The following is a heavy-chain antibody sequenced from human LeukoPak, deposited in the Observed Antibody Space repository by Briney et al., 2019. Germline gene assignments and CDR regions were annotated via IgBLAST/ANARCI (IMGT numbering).Heavy chain of an antibody. Sequence: GGSLRLSCAASGFTFSDYYMSWIRQAPGKGLEWVSSITSSSSYIYYADSVKGRFTISRDNAKNSLYLQMNSLRAEDTAIYYCARSSGWYHRGPDYYYYYMDVWGKGTTVTVSS. CDR1: GFTFSDYY. CDR2: ITSSSSYI. D-gene: IGHD6-19*01. V-gene: IGHV3-11*06. CDR3: ARSSGWYHRGPDYYYYYMDV. J-gene: IGHJ6*03.